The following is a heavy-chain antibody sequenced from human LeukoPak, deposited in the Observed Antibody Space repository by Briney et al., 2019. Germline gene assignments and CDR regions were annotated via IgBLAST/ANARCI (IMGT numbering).Heavy chain of an antibody. V-gene: IGHV4-4*02. J-gene: IGHJ4*02. Sequence: SETLSLTCGVSGGSITNTNYWTWVRQPPGKGLEWIGEVNLQGSTNYNPSLMGRVAISVDTSENHISLQLTSVAAADTAVYYCAREGGPYRPLDYSGQGTLVTVSS. CDR3: AREGGPYRPLDY. CDR1: GGSITNTNY. CDR2: VNLQGST.